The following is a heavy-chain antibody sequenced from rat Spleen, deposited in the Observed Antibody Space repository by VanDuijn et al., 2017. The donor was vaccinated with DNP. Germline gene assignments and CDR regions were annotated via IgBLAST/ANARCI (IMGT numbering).Heavy chain of an antibody. CDR3: ASTVVTLFDY. Sequence: EVQLVESGGGLVQPGRSLKLSCAASGFTFSNYYMAWVRQAPKKGLEWVATISTSGSRTYYPDSVKGRFTISRDNAKSSLYLQMNSLKSEDTATYYCASTVVTLFDYWGQGVMVTVSS. D-gene: IGHD1-1*01. CDR1: GFTFSNYY. J-gene: IGHJ2*01. V-gene: IGHV5-25*01. CDR2: ISTSGSRT.